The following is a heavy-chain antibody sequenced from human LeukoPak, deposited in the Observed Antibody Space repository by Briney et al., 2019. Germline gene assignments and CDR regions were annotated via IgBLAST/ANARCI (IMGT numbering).Heavy chain of an antibody. CDR2: IKSKTDGGTT. CDR3: TTDFAIVGATRGSSDY. CDR1: DFSLTNAW. V-gene: IGHV3-15*07. Sequence: PGGSLRLSCAASDFSLTNAWMNWVRQAPGKGLEWVGRIKSKTDGGTTDYAAPVKGRFTISRDDSKNTLYLQMNSLKTEDTAVYYCTTDFAIVGATRGSSDYWGQGTLVTVSS. D-gene: IGHD1-26*01. J-gene: IGHJ4*02.